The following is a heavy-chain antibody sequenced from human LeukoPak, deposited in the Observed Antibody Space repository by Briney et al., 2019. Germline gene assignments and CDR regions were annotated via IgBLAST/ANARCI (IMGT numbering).Heavy chain of an antibody. CDR3: ARERDFWSGYPIYYMDV. J-gene: IGHJ6*03. D-gene: IGHD3-3*01. CDR2: IYHSGST. CDR1: GYSISSGYY. Sequence: PSETLSLTCAVSGYSISSGYYWGWIRPPPGKGLEWIGTIYHSGSTYYNPSLKSRVTISVDTSKNQFSLKLSSVTAADTAVYYCARERDFWSGYPIYYMDVWGKGTTVTVSS. V-gene: IGHV4-38-2*02.